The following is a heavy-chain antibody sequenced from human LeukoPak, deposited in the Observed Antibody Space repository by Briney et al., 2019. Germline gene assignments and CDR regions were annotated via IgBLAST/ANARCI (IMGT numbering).Heavy chain of an antibody. CDR2: IYYSGST. Sequence: NPSETLSLTCTVSGGSISSYYWSWIRQPPGKGLEWIGYIYYSGSTNYNPSLKSRVTISVDTSKNQFSLKLSSVTAADTAVYYCARDRGSIDYWGQGTLVTVSS. V-gene: IGHV4-59*01. J-gene: IGHJ4*02. CDR1: GGSISSYY. D-gene: IGHD2-15*01. CDR3: ARDRGSIDY.